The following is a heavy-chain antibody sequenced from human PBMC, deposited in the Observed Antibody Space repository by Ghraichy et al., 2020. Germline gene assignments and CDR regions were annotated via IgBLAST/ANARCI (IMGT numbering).Heavy chain of an antibody. V-gene: IGHV4-59*11. Sequence: SETLSLTCTVSGGSISSHYWSWIRQPPGKGLEWIGYIYYSGSTNYNPSLKSRVTISVDTPNNQISLKLTSVTAADTAVYYCAGVTTNLDYWGPGTLVTVSS. D-gene: IGHD4-17*01. CDR1: GGSISSHY. J-gene: IGHJ4*02. CDR2: IYYSGST. CDR3: AGVTTNLDY.